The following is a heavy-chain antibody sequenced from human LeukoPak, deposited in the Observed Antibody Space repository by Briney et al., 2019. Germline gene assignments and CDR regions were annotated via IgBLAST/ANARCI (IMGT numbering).Heavy chain of an antibody. J-gene: IGHJ6*02. CDR3: ATAMVRDLYYYYYGMDV. CDR2: IYSGGST. Sequence: GGSLRLFCAASGFTVSSNYMSWVRQAPRRGLEGVSVIYSGGSTYYADSVNGRFSIYRDNSKNTLYLQTNSLRAEATAVYYCATAMVRDLYYYYYGMDVWGQGTTVTVSS. CDR1: GFTVSSNY. V-gene: IGHV3-53*01. D-gene: IGHD3-10*01.